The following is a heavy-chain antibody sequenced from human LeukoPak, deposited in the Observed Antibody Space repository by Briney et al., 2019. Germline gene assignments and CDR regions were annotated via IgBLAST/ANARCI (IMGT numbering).Heavy chain of an antibody. J-gene: IGHJ4*02. CDR1: GFTFSSYA. CDR2: ISYDGSNK. CDR3: ARSYYDFWRPFDY. V-gene: IGHV3-30-3*01. D-gene: IGHD3-3*01. Sequence: PGGSLRLSCAASGFTFSSYAMHWVRQAPGKGLEWVAVISYDGSNKYYADSVKGRFTISRDNSKNTLYLQMNSLRAEDTAVYYCARSYYDFWRPFDYWGQGTLVTVSS.